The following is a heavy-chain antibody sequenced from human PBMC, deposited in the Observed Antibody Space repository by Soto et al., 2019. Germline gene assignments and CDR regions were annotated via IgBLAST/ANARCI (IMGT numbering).Heavy chain of an antibody. J-gene: IGHJ6*02. D-gene: IGHD3-22*01. Sequence: KTSETLSLTCAVSGGSISSSNWWSWVRQPPGKGLEWIGEIYHSGSTNYNPSLKSRVTISVDKSKNQFSLKLSSVTAADTAVYYCARDRTTMIAYYGMDVWGQGTTVTVSS. CDR3: ARDRTTMIAYYGMDV. CDR1: GGSISSSNW. V-gene: IGHV4-4*02. CDR2: IYHSGST.